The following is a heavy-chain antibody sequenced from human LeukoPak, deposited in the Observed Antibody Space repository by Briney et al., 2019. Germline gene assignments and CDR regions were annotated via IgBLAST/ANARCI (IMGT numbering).Heavy chain of an antibody. V-gene: IGHV3-64*04. D-gene: IGHD6-19*01. CDR3: ASSGLQYGMDV. J-gene: IGHJ6*02. CDR2: ISSNGGST. CDR1: GFTFSSYA. Sequence: GESLTLSCAASGFTFSSYAMHWVRQAPGKGLEYVSAISSNGGSTYYADSVKGRFTISRDNAKNSLSLQMNSLRDEDTAVYYCASSGLQYGMDVWGQGTTVTVSS.